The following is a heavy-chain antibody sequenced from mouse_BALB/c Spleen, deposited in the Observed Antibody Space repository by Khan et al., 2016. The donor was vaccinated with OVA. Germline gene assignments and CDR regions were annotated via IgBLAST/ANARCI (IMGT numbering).Heavy chain of an antibody. CDR2: IDPSDSFT. J-gene: IGHJ3*01. Sequence: QVQLQQSGAELVKPGASVKLSCKASGYPLTSYWLHWVKQRPGQGLEWIGEIDPSDSFTNYNQKFKGKATVTVDKSSSTTYLQLSSLTSEDSAVYYCVRSFRYGSSTWFAYWGQGTLVTVSA. CDR3: VRSFRYGSSTWFAY. D-gene: IGHD1-1*01. V-gene: IGHV1-69*02. CDR1: GYPLTSYW.